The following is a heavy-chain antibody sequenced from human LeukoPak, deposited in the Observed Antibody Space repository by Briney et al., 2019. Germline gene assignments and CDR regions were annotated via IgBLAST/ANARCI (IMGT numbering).Heavy chain of an antibody. Sequence: ASVKVSCKASGHTLTVRYIHWVRQGPGQGLEWLGWITLHSGDTHYAQKYQGRLTMTSDTSISTGYMELSRLQFDDTAVYYCAREGQLGLDNWGQGTLVTVSS. J-gene: IGHJ1*01. D-gene: IGHD1-1*01. CDR2: ITLHSGDT. CDR1: GHTLTVRY. CDR3: AREGQLGLDN. V-gene: IGHV1-2*02.